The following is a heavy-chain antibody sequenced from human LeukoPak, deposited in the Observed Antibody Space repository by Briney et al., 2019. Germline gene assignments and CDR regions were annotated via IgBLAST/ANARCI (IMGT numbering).Heavy chain of an antibody. V-gene: IGHV3-23*01. CDR3: AKDFRDGGFDY. D-gene: IGHD5-24*01. CDR2: ISGSGGST. J-gene: IGHJ4*02. CDR1: WFTFSRYS. Sequence: GSLRPFCAGPWFTFSRYSMRWVRQAPGEGLGWVSAISGSGGSTYYADSVKGRFTISRDNSKNTLYLQMNSLRAEDTAVYYCAKDFRDGGFDYWGQGTLVTVSS.